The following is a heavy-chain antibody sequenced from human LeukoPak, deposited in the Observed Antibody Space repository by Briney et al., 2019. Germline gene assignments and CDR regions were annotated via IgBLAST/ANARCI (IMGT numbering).Heavy chain of an antibody. D-gene: IGHD6-19*01. CDR3: ARVGANSSGWYYFDY. Sequence: GASVKVSCKASGGTFSSYAISWVRQAPGQGLEWMGGIIPIFGTANYAQKFQGRVTITADESTSTAYMELSSLRSEDTAVYYCARVGANSSGWYYFDYWGQGTLVTVSS. CDR2: IIPIFGTA. CDR1: GGTFSSYA. V-gene: IGHV1-69*13. J-gene: IGHJ4*02.